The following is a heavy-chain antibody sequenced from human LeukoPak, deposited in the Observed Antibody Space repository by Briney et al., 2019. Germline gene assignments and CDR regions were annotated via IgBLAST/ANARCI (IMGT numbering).Heavy chain of an antibody. Sequence: GGSLRLSCAASGFTFSDYYMSWIRQAPGKGLEWVSYISSSGSTIYCADSVKGRFTISRDNAKNSLYLQMNSLRAEDTAVYYCARIIREISGWYFPYYFDYWGQGTLVTVSS. J-gene: IGHJ4*02. CDR1: GFTFSDYY. CDR2: ISSSGSTI. D-gene: IGHD6-19*01. CDR3: ARIIREISGWYFPYYFDY. V-gene: IGHV3-11*01.